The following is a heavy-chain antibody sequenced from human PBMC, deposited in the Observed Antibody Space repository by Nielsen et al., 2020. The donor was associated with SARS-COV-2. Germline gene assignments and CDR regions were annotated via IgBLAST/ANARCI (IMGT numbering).Heavy chain of an antibody. V-gene: IGHV3-9*01. Sequence: SLKISCAASGFTFDDYAMHWVRQAPGKGLEWVSGISWNSGSIGYADSVKGRFTISRDNAKNSLYLQMNSLRAEDTALYYCASAPGDGYNPWTFDIWGQGTMVTVSS. CDR2: ISWNSGSI. CDR1: GFTFDDYA. J-gene: IGHJ3*02. CDR3: ASAPGDGYNPWTFDI. D-gene: IGHD5-24*01.